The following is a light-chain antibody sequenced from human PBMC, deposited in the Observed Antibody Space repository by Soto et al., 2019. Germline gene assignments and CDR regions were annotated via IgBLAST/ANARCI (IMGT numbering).Light chain of an antibody. CDR2: EVS. CDR1: SSDVGGYNY. J-gene: IGLJ1*01. V-gene: IGLV2-14*01. Sequence: QSARTQPASVSGSPGQSLTISCTGTSSDVGGYNYVSWYQHHPGKAPKLMIYEVSNRPSGVSYRFSGSKSGNTASLTISGLQAEDEADYYCNSYTGSGIVFGTGTKVTVL. CDR3: NSYTGSGIV.